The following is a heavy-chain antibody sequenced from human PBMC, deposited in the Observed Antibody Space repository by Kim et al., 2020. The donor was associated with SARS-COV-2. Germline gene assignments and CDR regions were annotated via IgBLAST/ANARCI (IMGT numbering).Heavy chain of an antibody. CDR1: GFTFSDHY. V-gene: IGHV3-72*01. CDR2: TRNKANSYTT. D-gene: IGHD3-10*01. J-gene: IGHJ2*01. CDR3: ARVPLLWFGGPWYFDL. Sequence: GGSLRLSCAASGFTFSDHYMDWVRQAPGKGLEWVGRTRNKANSYTTEYAASVKGRFTISRDDSKNSLYLQMNSLKTEDTAVYYCARVPLLWFGGPWYFDLWGRGTLVTVSS.